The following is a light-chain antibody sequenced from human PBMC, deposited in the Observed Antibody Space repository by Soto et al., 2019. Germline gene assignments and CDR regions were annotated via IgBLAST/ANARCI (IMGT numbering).Light chain of an antibody. Sequence: VMTQSPATLSVAPGVRATLSCRPSQNLRSSLAWYQQKPGQAPRLLIYGASTRATGIPARFSGSGSGTEFTLTISSLQSEDFAVYFCQQYNIWPQTFGQGTKVDIK. V-gene: IGKV3-15*01. J-gene: IGKJ1*01. CDR3: QQYNIWPQT. CDR1: QNLRSS. CDR2: GAS.